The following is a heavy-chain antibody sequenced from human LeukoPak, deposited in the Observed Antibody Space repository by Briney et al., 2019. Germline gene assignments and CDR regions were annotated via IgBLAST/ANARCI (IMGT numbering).Heavy chain of an antibody. D-gene: IGHD6-13*01. Sequence: SQTLSLTCTVSGGSISSGGYYWSWIRQPPGKGLEWIGYIYHSGSTYYNPSLKSRVTISVDRSKNQFSLKLSSVTAADTAVYYCARPEAGYSSGWYVYWGRGTLVTVSS. CDR1: GGSISSGGYY. V-gene: IGHV4-30-2*01. CDR3: ARPEAGYSSGWYVY. CDR2: IYHSGST. J-gene: IGHJ4*02.